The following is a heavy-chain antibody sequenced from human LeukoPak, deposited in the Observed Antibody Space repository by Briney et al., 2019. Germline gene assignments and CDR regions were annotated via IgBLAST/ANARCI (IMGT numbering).Heavy chain of an antibody. CDR2: IYYSGST. CDR3: ARDRKYYYDSSGWDAFDI. V-gene: IGHV4-59*01. J-gene: IGHJ3*02. D-gene: IGHD3-22*01. CDR1: GGSISSYY. Sequence: SETLSLTCTVSGGSISSYYWSWIRQPPGKGLEWIGNIYYSGSTNYNPSLKSRVTISVDTSKNQFSLKLSSVTAADTAVYYCARDRKYYYDSSGWDAFDIWGQGTMVTVS.